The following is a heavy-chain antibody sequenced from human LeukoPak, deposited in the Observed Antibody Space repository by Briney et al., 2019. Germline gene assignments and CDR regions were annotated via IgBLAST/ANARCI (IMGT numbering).Heavy chain of an antibody. J-gene: IGHJ6*02. D-gene: IGHD1-26*01. CDR2: INPSSGAT. CDR3: ARATNFYYYYGTDV. CDR1: GYTFTSYY. Sequence: GASVKVSCKTSGYTFTSYYIHWVRQAPGQGLEWMGIINPSSGATNYAQKFQGRVTMTRDTSTSTVYMELSSQRSEDTAVYYCARATNFYYYYGTDVWGQGTTVTVSS. V-gene: IGHV1-46*01.